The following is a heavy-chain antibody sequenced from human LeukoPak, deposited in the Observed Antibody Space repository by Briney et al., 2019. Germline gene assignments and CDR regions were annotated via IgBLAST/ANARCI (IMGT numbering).Heavy chain of an antibody. CDR1: GFTFSSYW. J-gene: IGHJ4*02. CDR2: IKQDGSEK. V-gene: IGHV3-7*01. Sequence: PGGSLRLSCAASGFTFSSYWMSWVRQAPGKGLEWVANIKQDGSEKYYVDSVKGRFTISRDNSKNTLYLQMNSLRAEDTAVYYCAKDYTHHHDYWGQGTLVTVSS. CDR3: AKDYTHHHDY. D-gene: IGHD2-2*02.